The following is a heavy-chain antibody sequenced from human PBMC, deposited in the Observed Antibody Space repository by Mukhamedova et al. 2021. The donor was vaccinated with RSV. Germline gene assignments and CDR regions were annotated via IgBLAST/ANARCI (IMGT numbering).Heavy chain of an antibody. CDR3: PGGPNHQGLGGPTFTN. J-gene: IGHJ4*02. CDR2: ISAYNGNT. D-gene: IGHD3-16*01. V-gene: IGHV1-18*01. Sequence: SWVRQAPGQGLEWRGWISAYNGNTNYEQKLQARATMTTDTSTSTAYMELRSRRPDEPAVYYCPGGPNHQGLGGPTFTNWGQGT.